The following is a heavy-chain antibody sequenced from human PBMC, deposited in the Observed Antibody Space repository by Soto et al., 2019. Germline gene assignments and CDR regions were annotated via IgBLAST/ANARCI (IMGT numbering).Heavy chain of an antibody. V-gene: IGHV1-8*02. D-gene: IGHD3-16*01. CDR1: GYTFINYD. Sequence: ASVKVSCKASGYTFINYDISWVRQATRQGLEWMGWMNPGSGKTGYANKFQGRVTMTRDASTSTAHLELSSLTSEGTAVYYCARMASFGTLNWFDPWGQGTLVTVSS. CDR2: MNPGSGKT. CDR3: ARMASFGTLNWFDP. J-gene: IGHJ5*02.